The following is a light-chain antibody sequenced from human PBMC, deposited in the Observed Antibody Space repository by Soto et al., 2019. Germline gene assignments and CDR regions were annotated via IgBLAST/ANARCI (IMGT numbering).Light chain of an antibody. CDR2: AVS. CDR3: QQSNTIPNT. V-gene: IGKV1-39*01. Sequence: DIQMTQSPSSLSASVGDRVTITCRASQSVKNFLNWYQQKPGKAPQLLVYAVSNLQSGLPSRFSGSVSGTDFTLTISSLQPEDFATYYCQQSNTIPNTFGNGTPLEIK. J-gene: IGKJ5*01. CDR1: QSVKNF.